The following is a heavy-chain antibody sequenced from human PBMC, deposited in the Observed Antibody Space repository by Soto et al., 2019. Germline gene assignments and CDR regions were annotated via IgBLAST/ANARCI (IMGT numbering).Heavy chain of an antibody. V-gene: IGHV3-30*18. J-gene: IGHJ4*02. Sequence: GGSVRLSCAASGFTFSSYGMHWVRQAPGKGLEWVAVISYDGSNKYYADSVKGRFTISRDNSKNTLYLQMNSLRAEDTAVYYCAKDRGSGWIFDYWGQGTLVTVSS. CDR3: AKDRGSGWIFDY. D-gene: IGHD6-19*01. CDR1: GFTFSSYG. CDR2: ISYDGSNK.